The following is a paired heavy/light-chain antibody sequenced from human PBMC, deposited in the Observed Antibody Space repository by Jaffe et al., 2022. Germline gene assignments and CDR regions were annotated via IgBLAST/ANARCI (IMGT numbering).Heavy chain of an antibody. D-gene: IGHD3-3*01. Sequence: QLQLQESGSGLVKPSQTLSLTCAVSGGSISSGGYSWSWIRQPPGKGLEWIGYIYHSGSTYYNPSLKSRVTISVDRSKNQFSLKLSSVTAADTAVYYCARNSIRFYFDYWGQGTLVTVSS. CDR3: ARNSIRFYFDY. J-gene: IGHJ4*02. CDR1: GGSISSGGYS. V-gene: IGHV4-30-2*01. CDR2: IYHSGST.
Light chain of an antibody. CDR3: QHTLAT. Sequence: DIQLTQSPSFLSASVGDRVTITCRASQGISSYLAWYQQKPGKAPKLLIYAASTLQSGVPSRFSGSGSGTEFTLTISSLQPEDFATYYCQHTLATFGPGTKVDIK. J-gene: IGKJ3*01. V-gene: IGKV1-9*01. CDR2: AAS. CDR1: QGISSY.